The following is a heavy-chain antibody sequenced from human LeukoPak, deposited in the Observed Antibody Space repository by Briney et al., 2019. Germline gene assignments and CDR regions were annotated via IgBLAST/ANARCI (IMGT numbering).Heavy chain of an antibody. CDR1: GGSISSGGYY. V-gene: IGHV4-30-2*01. CDR2: IYHSGST. CDR3: AREGYFKAEYFQH. Sequence: PSETLSLTCTVSGGSISSGGYYWSWIRQPPGEGLEWIGYIYHSGSTYYNPSLKSRVTISVDRSKNQFSLKLSSVTAADTAVYYCAREGYFKAEYFQHWGQGTLVTVSS. D-gene: IGHD3-22*01. J-gene: IGHJ1*01.